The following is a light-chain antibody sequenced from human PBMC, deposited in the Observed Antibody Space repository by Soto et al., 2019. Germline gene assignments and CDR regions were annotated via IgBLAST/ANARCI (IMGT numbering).Light chain of an antibody. CDR1: SSDVGGYNF. CDR3: NSYAGSNIYV. CDR2: EAN. V-gene: IGLV2-8*01. J-gene: IGLJ1*01. Sequence: QSALTQPPSASGSPGQSVTISCSGTSSDVGGYNFVSWYQHHPGKAPKLIIYEANKRPSGVPNRFSGSKSGNTASLTVSGLQAEDEADYYCNSYAGSNIYVFGTGTKLTVL.